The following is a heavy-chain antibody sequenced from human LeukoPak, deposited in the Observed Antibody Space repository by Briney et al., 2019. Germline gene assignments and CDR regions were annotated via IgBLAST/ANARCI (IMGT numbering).Heavy chain of an antibody. D-gene: IGHD3-22*01. J-gene: IGHJ6*02. V-gene: IGHV1-8*01. CDR1: GYTFSNYD. CDR3: ARDSPYYYDSSGYYGIYYYYGMDV. CDR2: MNPDSGNT. Sequence: ASVTVSCKASGYTFSNYDINWVRQVTGQGLEWMGWMNPDSGNTGYAQRFQGRVTLTRNPSISTAYMELSSLRSEDTAVYYCARDSPYYYDSSGYYGIYYYYGMDVWGQGTTVTVSS.